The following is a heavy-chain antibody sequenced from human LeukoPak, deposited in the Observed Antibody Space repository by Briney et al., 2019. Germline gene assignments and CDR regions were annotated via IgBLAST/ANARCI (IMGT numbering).Heavy chain of an antibody. J-gene: IGHJ4*02. CDR3: ARGWKAVRGAILIDY. V-gene: IGHV4-34*01. D-gene: IGHD3-10*01. Sequence: SETLSLTCAVYGGSFSGYYWSWIRPPPGQGLEWIGEINHSGSTNYNPSLKSRVTISVDTSKNQFSLKLSSVTAADTAVYYCARGWKAVRGAILIDYWGQGTLVTVSS. CDR1: GGSFSGYY. CDR2: INHSGST.